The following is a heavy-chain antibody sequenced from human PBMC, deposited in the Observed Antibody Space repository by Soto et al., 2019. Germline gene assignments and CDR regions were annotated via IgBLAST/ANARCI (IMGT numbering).Heavy chain of an antibody. Sequence: GASVKVSCKASGGTFSRYTITWVRQAPGQGLEWMGGVTPMFGTPNYAQKFQGRVTITADESTSTAYMELSSLRSEDTAMYYCARDGTLYDSSAYYYLYWGQGTLVTSPQ. J-gene: IGHJ4*02. CDR2: VTPMFGTP. CDR1: GGTFSRYT. V-gene: IGHV1-69*13. D-gene: IGHD3-22*01. CDR3: ARDGTLYDSSAYYYLY.